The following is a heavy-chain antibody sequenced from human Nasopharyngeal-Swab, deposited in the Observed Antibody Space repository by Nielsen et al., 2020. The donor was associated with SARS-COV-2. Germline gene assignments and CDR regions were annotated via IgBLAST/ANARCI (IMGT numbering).Heavy chain of an antibody. CDR3: ARGKFNILTGAAAFDI. D-gene: IGHD3-9*01. CDR2: IYYSGST. J-gene: IGHJ3*02. V-gene: IGHV4-59*01. Sequence: RQDPGKRLEWIGYIYYSGSTNYNPSLKSRVTISVDTSKNQFSLKLSSVTAADTAVYYCARGKFNILTGAAAFDIWGQGTMVTVSS.